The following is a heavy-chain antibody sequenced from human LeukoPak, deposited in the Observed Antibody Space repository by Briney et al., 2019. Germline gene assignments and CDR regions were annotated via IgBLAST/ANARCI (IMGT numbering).Heavy chain of an antibody. Sequence: SETLSVTCTVSGGSLSLHYWSWSRQPPRKGLEWIAYIYYSGSTNYNPSLKSRVTISVDTSKNQFCLKLSSVTAADTAVYFCAREVGSQAAFDIWGQGTMVTVSS. CDR3: AREVGSQAAFDI. J-gene: IGHJ3*02. CDR1: GGSLSLHY. CDR2: IYYSGST. V-gene: IGHV4-59*11. D-gene: IGHD1-26*01.